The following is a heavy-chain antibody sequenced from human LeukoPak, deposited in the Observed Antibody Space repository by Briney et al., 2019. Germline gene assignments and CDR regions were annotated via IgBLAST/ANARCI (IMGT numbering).Heavy chain of an antibody. CDR2: IKSKTDGGTT. CDR3: AKARGIRYYYGMDV. Sequence: GGSLRLSCAASGFTFSSYEMNWVRQAPGKGLEWVGRIKSKTDGGTTDYAAPVKGRFTISRDDSKNTLYLQMNSLRAEDTAVYYCAKARGIRYYYGMDVWGQGTTVTVSS. J-gene: IGHJ6*02. V-gene: IGHV3-15*01. CDR1: GFTFSSYE. D-gene: IGHD1-26*01.